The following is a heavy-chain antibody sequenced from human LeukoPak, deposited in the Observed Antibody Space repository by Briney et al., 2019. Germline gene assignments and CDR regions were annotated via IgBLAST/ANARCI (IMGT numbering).Heavy chain of an antibody. Sequence: ASVKVSCKASGYTFTGYYMHWVRQAPGQGLEWMGWINPNSGGTNYAQKFQGRVTMTRDTSISTAYMELNSLRSDDTAMYYCARPRESGYRIYDFDYWGQGTLVTVSS. V-gene: IGHV1-2*02. CDR3: ARPRESGYRIYDFDY. CDR1: GYTFTGYY. CDR2: INPNSGGT. D-gene: IGHD3-22*01. J-gene: IGHJ4*02.